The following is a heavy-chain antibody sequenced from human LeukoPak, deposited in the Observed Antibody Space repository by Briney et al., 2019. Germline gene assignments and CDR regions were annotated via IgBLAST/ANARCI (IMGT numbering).Heavy chain of an antibody. J-gene: IGHJ3*02. D-gene: IGHD3-10*01. CDR3: ARAPLRGSGSYYNSHDAFDI. CDR1: GFTFSSYW. Sequence: PGGSLRLSCAASGFTFSSYWMSWVRQAPGKGLEWVANIKQDGSAKYYVDSVKGRFTISRDNAKNSLYLQMNSLRAEDTAVYYCARAPLRGSGSYYNSHDAFDIWGQGTMVTVSS. V-gene: IGHV3-7*01. CDR2: IKQDGSAK.